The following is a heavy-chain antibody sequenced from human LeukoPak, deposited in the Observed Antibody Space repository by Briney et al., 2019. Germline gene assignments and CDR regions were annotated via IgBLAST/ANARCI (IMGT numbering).Heavy chain of an antibody. CDR1: GFTFSSYS. J-gene: IGHJ3*02. CDR2: ISSSSSYI. V-gene: IGHV3-21*01. CDR3: ARERTYYDFWSGHDAFDI. D-gene: IGHD3-3*01. Sequence: GGSLRLSCAASGFTFSSYSMNWVRQAPGKGLEWVSSISSSSSYIYYADSVKGRFTISRDNAKNSLYLQMNSLRAEDTVVYYCARERTYYDFWSGHDAFDIWGQGTMVSVSS.